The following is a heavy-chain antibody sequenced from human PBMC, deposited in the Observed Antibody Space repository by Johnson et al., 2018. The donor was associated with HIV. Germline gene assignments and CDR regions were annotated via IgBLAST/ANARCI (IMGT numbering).Heavy chain of an antibody. CDR1: GFTFSSYG. D-gene: IGHD1-26*01. V-gene: IGHV3-74*02. Sequence: VQLVESGGGVVQPGGSLRLSCAASGFTFSSYGMHWVRQAPGNGLEWVSHIHSDETDTTYADSVKGRFTITRDNARNTLYLQLNSLVAEDTAVYYCARGNVGGFDWWGQGTTVTVSS. CDR3: ARGNVGGFDW. CDR2: IHSDETDT. J-gene: IGHJ3*01.